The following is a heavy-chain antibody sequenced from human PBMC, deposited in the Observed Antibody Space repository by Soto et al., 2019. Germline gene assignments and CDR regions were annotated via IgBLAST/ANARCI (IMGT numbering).Heavy chain of an antibody. CDR2: MNPNTGNS. CDR3: ARRAETNGWNGFGADKYYFDF. CDR1: GYTFTSDD. D-gene: IGHD1-1*01. Sequence: ASVKVSCKASGYTFTSDDIYWGRQATGQGLEWMGWMNPNTGNSGYAQKFQGRVTMTSDTSISTAHMELSSLRSEDTAVYYCARRAETNGWNGFGADKYYFDFWGQGTLVTVSS. V-gene: IGHV1-8*01. J-gene: IGHJ4*02.